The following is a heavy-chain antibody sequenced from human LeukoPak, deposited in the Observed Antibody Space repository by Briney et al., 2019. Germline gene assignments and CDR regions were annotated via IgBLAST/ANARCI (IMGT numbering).Heavy chain of an antibody. CDR2: ISGSGGST. CDR3: ESGSAYYYFDY. J-gene: IGHJ4*02. D-gene: IGHD3-10*01. V-gene: IGHV3-23*01. Sequence: GGSLRLPCAASGFTFSSYAMSWVRQAPGKGLEWVSAISGSGGSTYYADSVKGRFTISRDNSKNTLYLQMNSLRAEDTAVYYCESGSAYYYFDYWGQGALVTVSS. CDR1: GFTFSSYA.